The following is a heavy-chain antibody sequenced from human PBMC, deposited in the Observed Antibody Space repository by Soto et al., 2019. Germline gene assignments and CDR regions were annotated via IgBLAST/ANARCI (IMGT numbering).Heavy chain of an antibody. CDR1: GFTFSSYA. CDR3: AKGPGFGEKPLRGYFDY. D-gene: IGHD3-10*01. Sequence: GGSLRLSCAASGFTFSSYAMSWVRQAPGKGLEWVSAISGSGGSTYYADSVKGRFTISRDNSKNTLYLQMNSLRAEDTAVYYCAKGPGFGEKPLRGYFDYWGQGTLVTVSS. J-gene: IGHJ4*02. CDR2: ISGSGGST. V-gene: IGHV3-23*01.